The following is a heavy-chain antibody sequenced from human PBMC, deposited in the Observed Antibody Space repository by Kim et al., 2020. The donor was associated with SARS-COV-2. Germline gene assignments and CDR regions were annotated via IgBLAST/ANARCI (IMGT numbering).Heavy chain of an antibody. J-gene: IGHJ5*02. D-gene: IGHD6-19*01. V-gene: IGHV3-7*01. CDR2: IKQDGSET. CDR1: GFTFSNYW. CDR3: AGGSGWYSNL. Sequence: GGSLRLSCAASGFTFSNYWMSWVRQAPGKGLEWVANIKQDGSETYQVDSVKGRFTISRDNAKNSLYLEMSSLRAEDTAVYYCAGGSGWYSNLWGKGTLVTVSS.